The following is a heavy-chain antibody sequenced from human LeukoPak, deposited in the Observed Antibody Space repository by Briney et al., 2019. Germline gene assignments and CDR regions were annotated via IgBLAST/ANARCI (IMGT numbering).Heavy chain of an antibody. CDR3: ARGGLGYCSSTSCPIINWFDP. V-gene: IGHV1-18*01. CDR2: ISAYNGNT. D-gene: IGHD2-2*01. Sequence: ASVKVSCKASGYTFTSYGISWVRRAPGQGLEWMGWISAYNGNTNYAQKLQGRVTMTTDTSTSTAYMELSSLRSEDTAVYYCARGGLGYCSSTSCPIINWFDPWGQGTLVTVSS. CDR1: GYTFTSYG. J-gene: IGHJ5*02.